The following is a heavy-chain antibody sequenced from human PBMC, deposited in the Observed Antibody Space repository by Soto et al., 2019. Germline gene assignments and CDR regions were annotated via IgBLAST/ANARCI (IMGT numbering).Heavy chain of an antibody. J-gene: IGHJ3*02. D-gene: IGHD3-3*01. CDR2: ISGSGGST. CDR1: GFTFSSYA. V-gene: IGHV3-23*01. CDR3: AKPCYDFWSGYPDDAFDI. Sequence: GGSLRLSCAASGFTFSSYAMSWVRQAPGKGLEWVSAISGSGGSTYYADSVKGRFTISRDNSKNTLYLQMNSLRAEDTAVYYCAKPCYDFWSGYPDDAFDIWGQGTMVTVSS.